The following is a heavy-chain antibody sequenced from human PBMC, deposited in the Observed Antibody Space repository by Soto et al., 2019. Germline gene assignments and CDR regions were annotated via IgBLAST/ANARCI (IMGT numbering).Heavy chain of an antibody. CDR3: ARRDYGNGAAHFDF. CDR2: IYYSGST. CDR1: GGSFTHYY. J-gene: IGHJ4*02. D-gene: IGHD4-17*01. Sequence: SETLSLTCTVSGGSFTHYYWKWIRQPPGKGLEWIGYIYYSGSTNYNPSFKSRVTISLDTSKTQFSLKLSSVTAADTAVYYCARRDYGNGAAHFDFWGQGTLVTVSS. V-gene: IGHV4-59*08.